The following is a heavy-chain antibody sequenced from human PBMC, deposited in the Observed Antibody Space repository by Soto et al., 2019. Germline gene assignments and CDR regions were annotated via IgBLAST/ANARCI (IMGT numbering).Heavy chain of an antibody. CDR3: AGQYSSPSDEGYYFDY. Sequence: PSETLSLTCAVSGGSISSGGYSWSWIRQPPGKGLEWIGYIYHSGSTYYNPSLKSRVTISVDRSKNQFSLKLSSVTAADTAVYYCAGQYSSPSDEGYYFDYWGQGTLVTVSS. CDR1: GGSISSGGYS. CDR2: IYHSGST. J-gene: IGHJ4*02. V-gene: IGHV4-30-2*01. D-gene: IGHD6-6*01.